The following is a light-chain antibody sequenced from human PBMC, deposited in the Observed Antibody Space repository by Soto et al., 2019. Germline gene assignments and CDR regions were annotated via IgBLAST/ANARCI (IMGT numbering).Light chain of an antibody. CDR3: QLHKCYSDG. V-gene: IGKV1-5*03. Sequence: MTRSPSTLSGSVRDRVTISGGASQTISSWLAWYQQKPGKAPKLLIYKASTLKSGVPSRFSGSGSGTEFTLTISRLQPDDFATYSCQLHKCYSDGLGQGTKVDIK. CDR1: QTISSW. J-gene: IGKJ1*01. CDR2: KAS.